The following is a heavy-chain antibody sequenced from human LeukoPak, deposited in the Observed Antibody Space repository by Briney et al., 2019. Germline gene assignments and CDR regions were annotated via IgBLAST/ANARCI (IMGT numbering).Heavy chain of an antibody. D-gene: IGHD3-22*01. CDR2: INPNSGGT. CDR3: ARDADSSGYYYSNYFDY. CDR1: GYTFTGYY. J-gene: IGHJ4*02. V-gene: IGHV1-2*06. Sequence: GASVKVSCKASGYTFTGYYMHWVRQAPGQGLEWMGRINPNSGGTNYAQKFQGRVTMTRDTSISTAYMELSRLRSDGTAVYYCARDADSSGYYYSNYFDYWGQGTLVTVSS.